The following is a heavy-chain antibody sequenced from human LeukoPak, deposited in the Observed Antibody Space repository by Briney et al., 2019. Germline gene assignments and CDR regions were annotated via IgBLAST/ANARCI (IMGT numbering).Heavy chain of an antibody. J-gene: IGHJ3*01. Sequence: GASVKVSCKASGGTFSSYAISWVRQAPGQGLEWMGGIIPIFGTANYAQKFQGRVTITADKSTSTAYMELSSLRSGDTAVYYCARDEIAVADLWGQGTMVTVSS. CDR2: IIPIFGTA. CDR3: ARDEIAVADL. CDR1: GGTFSSYA. V-gene: IGHV1-69*06. D-gene: IGHD6-19*01.